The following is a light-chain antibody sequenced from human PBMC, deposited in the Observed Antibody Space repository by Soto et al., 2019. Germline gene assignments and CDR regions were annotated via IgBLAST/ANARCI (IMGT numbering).Light chain of an antibody. Sequence: QSVLTQPPPASGSPGQSVTISCTGTSSDVGGYNYVSWYQQHPGKAPKLMIYKVSKRPSGVPDRFSGSKSGNTASLTVSGLQAEDEADYYCSSYAGSNNLGVFGTGTKVTVL. CDR3: SSYAGSNNLGV. J-gene: IGLJ1*01. CDR1: SSDVGGYNY. V-gene: IGLV2-8*01. CDR2: KVS.